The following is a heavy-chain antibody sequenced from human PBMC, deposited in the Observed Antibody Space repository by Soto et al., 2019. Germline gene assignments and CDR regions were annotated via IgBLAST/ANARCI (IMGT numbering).Heavy chain of an antibody. J-gene: IGHJ4*02. CDR1: GGSIETFY. Sequence: SETLSLTCTVSGGSIETFYWSWIRQPPRKGLEWIGYISNSGNTSYNPSLESRVTISLDTAKNQFSLKLNSVTAADTAVYYCASDVRSWFYFDYWGQGALVT. D-gene: IGHD6-13*01. CDR2: ISNSGNT. V-gene: IGHV4-59*12. CDR3: ASDVRSWFYFDY.